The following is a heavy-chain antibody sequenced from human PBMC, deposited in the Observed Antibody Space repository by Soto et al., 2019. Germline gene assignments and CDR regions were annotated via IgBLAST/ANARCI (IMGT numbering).Heavy chain of an antibody. D-gene: IGHD3-3*01. CDR1: GFTFSSYA. Sequence: GGSLRLSCAASGFTFSSYALSWVRQAPGKGLQWVSTISGSGGSTYYADSVKGRFTISRDNSKNTLYLQMNSLRAEDTAVYYCAKDIDYDFWRGYFAYWGQGALVTVSS. CDR3: AKDIDYDFWRGYFAY. V-gene: IGHV3-23*01. CDR2: ISGSGGST. J-gene: IGHJ4*02.